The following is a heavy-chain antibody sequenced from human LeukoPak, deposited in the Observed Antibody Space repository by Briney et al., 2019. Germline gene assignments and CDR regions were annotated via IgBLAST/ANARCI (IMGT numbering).Heavy chain of an antibody. CDR3: AKDADYGDYPSRYYNWFDP. J-gene: IGHJ5*02. V-gene: IGHV3-23*01. CDR1: GFTFSSYA. CDR2: ISGSGGST. Sequence: PGGSLRLSCAASGFTFSSYAMSWVRQASGKGLEWVSAISGSGGSTYYADSVKGRFTISRDNSKNTLYLQMNSLRAEDTAVYYCAKDADYGDYPSRYYNWFDPWGQGTLVTVSS. D-gene: IGHD4-17*01.